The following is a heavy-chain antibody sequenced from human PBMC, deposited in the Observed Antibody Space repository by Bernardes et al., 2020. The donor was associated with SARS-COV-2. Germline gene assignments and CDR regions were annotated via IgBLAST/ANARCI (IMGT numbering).Heavy chain of an antibody. D-gene: IGHD3-22*01. CDR2: ISAFNGNT. CDR1: GYSFTSYG. Sequence: ASVKVSCMVSGYSFTSYGLSWVRQAPGQGLEWMGWISAFNGNTNSAQKVQDRVTLTADTSTSTVYMELRSLRSDDTAVYYCARAFENYYDRSGNYYSDAFDIWGQGTMVTVSP. V-gene: IGHV1-18*01. J-gene: IGHJ3*02. CDR3: ARAFENYYDRSGNYYSDAFDI.